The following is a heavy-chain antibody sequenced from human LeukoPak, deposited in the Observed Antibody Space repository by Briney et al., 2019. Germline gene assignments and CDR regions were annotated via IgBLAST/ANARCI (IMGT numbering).Heavy chain of an antibody. D-gene: IGHD5-18*01. CDR1: GYIFIGYY. CDR3: ARGSYSPYYYYMDV. Sequence: ASVKVSCKASGYIFIGYYMHWVRQAPGQGLEWMGWFNPNSGGTNYAQKFQGRVTMTRDTSISTAYMELSRLRSDDTAVYYCARGSYSPYYYYMDVWGKGTTVTVSS. V-gene: IGHV1-2*02. CDR2: FNPNSGGT. J-gene: IGHJ6*03.